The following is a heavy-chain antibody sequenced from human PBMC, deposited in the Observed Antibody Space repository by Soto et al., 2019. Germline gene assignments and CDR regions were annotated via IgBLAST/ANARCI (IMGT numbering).Heavy chain of an antibody. CDR2: INPHSGST. CDR3: ARGSFSTSRGGIDL. D-gene: IGHD3-16*02. V-gene: IGHV1-2*02. Sequence: GASVKVSCKASGYTFTSYGISWVRQAPGQGLEWMGWINPHSGSTKYAQKFQAGVSLTRDTSINTVYMEIQGLRSDDTAVYYCARGSFSTSRGGIDLWGQGTTVTVSS. J-gene: IGHJ6*02. CDR1: GYTFTSYG.